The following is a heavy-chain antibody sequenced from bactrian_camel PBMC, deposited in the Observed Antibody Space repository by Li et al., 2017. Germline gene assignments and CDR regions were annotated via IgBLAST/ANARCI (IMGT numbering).Heavy chain of an antibody. CDR2: IDSDGRT. D-gene: IGHD6*01. CDR1: KYPVSSYC. V-gene: IGHV3S9*01. J-gene: IGHJ4*01. Sequence: HVQLVESGGGLVQPGGSLRLSCAASKYPVSSYCLGWFRQAPGKGRIQVANIDSDGRTHYADSVKGRFTISQDNAKNTLYLQMNSLKPEDTAIYYCAIAEAVWLLMGCMNWLVRGTVVPGSTYWGQGTQVTVS. CDR3: AIAEAVWLLMGCMNWLVRGTVVPGSTY.